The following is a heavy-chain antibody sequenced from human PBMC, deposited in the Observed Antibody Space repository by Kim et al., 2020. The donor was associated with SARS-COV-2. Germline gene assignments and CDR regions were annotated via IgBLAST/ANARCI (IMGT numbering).Heavy chain of an antibody. D-gene: IGHD2-2*01. J-gene: IGHJ4*01. Sequence: SETLSLTCAVSGGSISSSNWWSWVRQPPGKGLEWIGEIYHSGSTNYNPSLKSRVTISVDNSKNQFSLKLSSVTAADTAVYYCARHCSSTSCYLGDFDYWGHGTLVTVSS. V-gene: IGHV4-4*02. CDR1: GGSISSSNW. CDR3: ARHCSSTSCYLGDFDY. CDR2: IYHSGST.